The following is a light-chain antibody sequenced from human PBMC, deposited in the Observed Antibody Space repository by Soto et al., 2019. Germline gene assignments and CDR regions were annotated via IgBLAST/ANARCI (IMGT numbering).Light chain of an antibody. CDR1: QNIYTW. V-gene: IGKV1-5*03. CDR3: QQYHSYPWT. CDR2: KAS. J-gene: IGKJ1*01. Sequence: DIQMIQSPSTLSASVGERVTITCRASQNIYTWLAWYQQKPGKAPNLLIYKASSLKSGVPSRFSGSGSGTEFSLTISSLQPDDFATYHCQQYHSYPWTFGQGTKVEI.